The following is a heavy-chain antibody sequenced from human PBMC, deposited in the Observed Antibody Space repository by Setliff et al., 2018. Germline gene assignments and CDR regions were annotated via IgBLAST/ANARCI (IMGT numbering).Heavy chain of an antibody. Sequence: ASVKVSCKASGYTFTGYYMHWVRQAPGQGLEWTGWINPNSGGTNYAQKFQGRVTMTRDTSITTAYMELSSLTSDDTAFYYCVRSGKFGMRFWFDQWGLGTLVTVSS. CDR3: VRSGKFGMRFWFDQ. CDR1: GYTFTGYY. D-gene: IGHD1-26*01. J-gene: IGHJ5*02. V-gene: IGHV1-2*02. CDR2: INPNSGGT.